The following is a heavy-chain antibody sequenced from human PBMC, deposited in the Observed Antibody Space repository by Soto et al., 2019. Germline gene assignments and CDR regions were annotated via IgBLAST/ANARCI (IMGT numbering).Heavy chain of an antibody. J-gene: IGHJ4*02. CDR1: GDSISSYY. CDR2: VSFRGTT. V-gene: IGHV4-59*01. D-gene: IGHD3-22*01. CDR3: ARSREMYYYDNSAYYAH. Sequence: SSETLSLTCTVSGDSISSYYWNWIRQSPGKELEWIGYVSFRGTTSYNPSLESRVTISVDTSKNQFSLKLSSVTAADTAVYFCARSREMYYYDNSAYYAHWGQGTLVTVSS.